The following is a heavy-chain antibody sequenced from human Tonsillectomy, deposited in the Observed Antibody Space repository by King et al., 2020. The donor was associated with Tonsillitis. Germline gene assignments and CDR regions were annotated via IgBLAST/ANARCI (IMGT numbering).Heavy chain of an antibody. CDR2: INHGGST. CDR1: GGSFSGYS. V-gene: IGHV4-34*01. D-gene: IGHD6-6*01. Sequence: VQLQQWGAGLLKPSETLSLTCAVYGGSFSGYSLSWIRQPPGKGLEWIGEINHGGSTNYNPSLQSRVTISVDTSKNQFSLKVRSVTAADTAVYYCARGQFGSSAFDYWGQGTLVTVSS. CDR3: ARGQFGSSAFDY. J-gene: IGHJ4*02.